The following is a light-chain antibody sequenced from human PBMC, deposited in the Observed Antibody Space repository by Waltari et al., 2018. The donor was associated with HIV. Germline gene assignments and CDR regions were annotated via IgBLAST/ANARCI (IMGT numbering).Light chain of an antibody. J-gene: IGLJ2*01. CDR1: SSNIGNNY. V-gene: IGLV1-51*01. CDR2: DNN. Sequence: QSVLTQPPSISAAPGQKVTISCSGGSSNIGNNYVSWYQQLPGTAPKLLIYDNNKRPAVIPDRFSGSSSGTSASLGITGLQTGDEADFYCGTWDSSLSAVVFGGGTTLTGL. CDR3: GTWDSSLSAVV.